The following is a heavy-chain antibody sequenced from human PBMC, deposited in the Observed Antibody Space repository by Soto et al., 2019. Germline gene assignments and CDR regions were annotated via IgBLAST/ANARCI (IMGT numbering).Heavy chain of an antibody. CDR1: GFTVSTKY. J-gene: IGHJ4*02. CDR3: ARDPCAAAY. V-gene: IGHV3-66*01. Sequence: ESGGGLVQPGGSLRLSCAASGFTVSTKYMSWFRQAPGKGLEWVSVIYSGGSTFYADSVRGRFTISRDNSKNTLNLQMNSLRAEDSDVYYCARDPCAAAYWGQGTLVTVSS. D-gene: IGHD6-13*01. CDR2: IYSGGST.